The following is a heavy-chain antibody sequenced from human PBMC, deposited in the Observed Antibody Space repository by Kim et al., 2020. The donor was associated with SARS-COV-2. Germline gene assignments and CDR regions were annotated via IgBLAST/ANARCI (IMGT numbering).Heavy chain of an antibody. J-gene: IGHJ4*02. Sequence: KFQDRVTITRDTSATTAYMELSSLRSEDTAVYYCARPSFCADGICHYYDYWGQGTLVTVSS. V-gene: IGHV1-3*01. D-gene: IGHD2-8*01. CDR3: ARPSFCADGICHYYDY.